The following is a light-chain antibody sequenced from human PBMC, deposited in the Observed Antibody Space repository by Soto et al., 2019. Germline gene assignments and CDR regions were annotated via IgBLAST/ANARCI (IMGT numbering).Light chain of an antibody. J-gene: IGKJ1*01. CDR1: QSVSSSY. CDR3: QQYGSSPWT. V-gene: IGKV3-20*01. CDR2: GAS. Sequence: ESVLTQSPGTLSLSPGERATLSCRASQSVSSSYLAWYQQKPGQAPRLLIYGASSRATGIPDRFSGSGSGTDFTLTISRLEPEDFAVSYCQQYGSSPWTFGQGTKV.